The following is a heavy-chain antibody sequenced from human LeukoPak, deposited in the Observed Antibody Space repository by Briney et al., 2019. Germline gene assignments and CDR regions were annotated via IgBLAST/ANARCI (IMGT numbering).Heavy chain of an antibody. V-gene: IGHV3-64*01. Sequence: GGSLRLSCAASGFTFSSYDMHWVRQAPGKGLEYVSAMRSNGGSTYYANSVKGRFTISRDNSKNTLYLQMGSLRAEDMAVCYCARREQWLDAFDIWGQGTMGTVSS. CDR1: GFTFSSYD. CDR2: MRSNGGST. J-gene: IGHJ3*02. D-gene: IGHD6-19*01. CDR3: ARREQWLDAFDI.